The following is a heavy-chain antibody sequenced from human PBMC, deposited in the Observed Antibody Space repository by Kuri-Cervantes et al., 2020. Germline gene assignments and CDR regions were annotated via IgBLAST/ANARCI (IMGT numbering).Heavy chain of an antibody. V-gene: IGHV3-7*01. D-gene: IGHD3-9*01. CDR1: GFTFSNYW. Sequence: GESLKISCVTSGFTFSNYWMSWVRQAPGQGLEWVALIWPDGSATYYLDSVKGRFTVSRDNAKNSLYLQIDSLRIEDTAVYFCVRDSLNNDISSPRFDYWGQGALVTVSS. CDR3: VRDSLNNDISSPRFDY. CDR2: IWPDGSAT. J-gene: IGHJ4*02.